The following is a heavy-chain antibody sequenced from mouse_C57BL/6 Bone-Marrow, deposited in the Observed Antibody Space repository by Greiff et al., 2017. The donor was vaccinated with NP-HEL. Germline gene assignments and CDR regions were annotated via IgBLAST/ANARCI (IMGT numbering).Heavy chain of an antibody. D-gene: IGHD2-1*01. CDR3: ARERNLLRDFDY. V-gene: IGHV1-81*01. J-gene: IGHJ2*01. Sequence: QVQLQQSGAELARPGASVKLSCKASGYTFTSYGISWVKQRTGQGLEWIGEIYPRSGNTYYNEKFKGKATLTADKSSSTAYMELRSLTSEDSAVYFCARERNLLRDFDYWGQGTTLTVSS. CDR1: GYTFTSYG. CDR2: IYPRSGNT.